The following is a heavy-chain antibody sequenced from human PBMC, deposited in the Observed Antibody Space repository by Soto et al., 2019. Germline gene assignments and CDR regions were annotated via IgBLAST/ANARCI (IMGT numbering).Heavy chain of an antibody. D-gene: IGHD2-15*01. V-gene: IGHV3-7*01. CDR3: ARGEVEAPATLYYYYGMDV. CDR2: IEQDGSEK. CDR1: GFTFSTYW. Sequence: GGSLRLSCAASGFTFSTYWMSWVRQAPGKGLEWVANIEQDGSEKYYVGSVKGRFTISRDNAKNSLYLQMNSLGAEDTAVYYCARGEVEAPATLYYYYGMDVWGHGTTVTVSS. J-gene: IGHJ6*02.